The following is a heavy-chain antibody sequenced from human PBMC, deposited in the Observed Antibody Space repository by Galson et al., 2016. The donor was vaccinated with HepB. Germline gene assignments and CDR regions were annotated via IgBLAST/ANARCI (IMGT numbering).Heavy chain of an antibody. Sequence: SETLSLTCSVSGYTIINGYFWAWIRQPPGKGLEWMGTIHHTGNTYYSPSLKSRIVISVDTARNHFSLNLRILTAADTAVYYGARFRGSGWRGGFDNWGQGTLVTVSS. V-gene: IGHV4-38-2*01. J-gene: IGHJ4*02. D-gene: IGHD6-25*01. CDR3: ARFRGSGWRGGFDN. CDR1: GYTIINGYF. CDR2: IHHTGNT.